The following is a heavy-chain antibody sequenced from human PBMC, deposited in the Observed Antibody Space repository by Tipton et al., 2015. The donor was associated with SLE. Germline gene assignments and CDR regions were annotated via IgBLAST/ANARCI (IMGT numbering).Heavy chain of an antibody. Sequence: QSGAEVKTPGASVKVSCKASGYTFTDYYMNWVRQAPGQGLEWMGWISTYNANTNYAQKLQGRVTMTSDTSTSTAYMELRSLRSDDTAIYYCARVRVDTAMGVFDFWGQGTLVTVSS. CDR2: ISTYNANT. D-gene: IGHD5-18*01. V-gene: IGHV1-18*04. CDR3: ARVRVDTAMGVFDF. J-gene: IGHJ4*02. CDR1: GYTFTDYY.